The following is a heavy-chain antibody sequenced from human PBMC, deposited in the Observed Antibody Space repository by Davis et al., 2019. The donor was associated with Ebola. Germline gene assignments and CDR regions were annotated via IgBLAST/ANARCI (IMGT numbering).Heavy chain of an antibody. CDR2: ISAYNDNT. V-gene: IGHV1-18*01. CDR1: GGTFSSYA. J-gene: IGHJ4*02. Sequence: ASVKVSCKASGGTFSSYAISWVRQAPGQGLEWMGWISAYNDNTNYAQKFQGRVTMTRDTSISTADMELSRLRSDDTAVYYCARATEPDFWSGYYTGHPSYYFDYWGQGTLVNVSS. D-gene: IGHD3-3*01. CDR3: ARATEPDFWSGYYTGHPSYYFDY.